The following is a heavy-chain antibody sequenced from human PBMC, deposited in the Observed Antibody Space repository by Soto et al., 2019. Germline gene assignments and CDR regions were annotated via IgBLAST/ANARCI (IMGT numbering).Heavy chain of an antibody. D-gene: IGHD5-12*01. V-gene: IGHV2-5*02. J-gene: IGHJ4*02. CDR3: AHRPRGYAYYFDY. Sequence: QITLKESGPTLVKPTQTLTLTCTFSGFSLSTRGVAVGWFRQPPGKALEWLALIYWDEDKWYSPSLKSRLTITDHNYKNQVVLTITNMDPVDTATYYCAHRPRGYAYYFDYWGQGTLVTVSS. CDR1: GFSLSTRGVA. CDR2: IYWDEDK.